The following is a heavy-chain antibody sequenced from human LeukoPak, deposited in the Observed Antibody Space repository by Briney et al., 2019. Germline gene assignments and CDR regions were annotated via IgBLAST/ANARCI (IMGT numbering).Heavy chain of an antibody. Sequence: SETLSLTCAVYGGSFSGYYWSWIRQPPGKGLEWIGEINHSGSTNYNPSLKSRVTISVDTSKNQFSLKLSSVTAADTAVCYCARGRSLDGDYYYFDYWGQGTLVTVSS. V-gene: IGHV4-34*01. CDR3: ARGRSLDGDYYYFDY. CDR1: GGSFSGYY. J-gene: IGHJ4*02. CDR2: INHSGST. D-gene: IGHD4-17*01.